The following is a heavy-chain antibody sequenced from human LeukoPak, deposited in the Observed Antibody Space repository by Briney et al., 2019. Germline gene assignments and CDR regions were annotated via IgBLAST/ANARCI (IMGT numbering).Heavy chain of an antibody. CDR3: ASSLRWLTLDY. V-gene: IGHV3-48*03. J-gene: IGHJ4*02. CDR1: GSTFSSYE. D-gene: IGHD4-23*01. CDR2: ISSSGSTI. Sequence: GGSLRLSCAASGSTFSSYEMNWVRQAPGKGLEWVSYISSSGSTIYYADSVKGRFTISRDNAKNSLYLQMNSLRAEDTAVYYCASSLRWLTLDYWGQGTLVTVSS.